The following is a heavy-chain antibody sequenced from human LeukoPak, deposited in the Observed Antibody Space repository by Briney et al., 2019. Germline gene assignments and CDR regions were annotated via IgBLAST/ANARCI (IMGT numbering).Heavy chain of an antibody. CDR1: GGTFSSYA. CDR2: IIPIFGTA. Sequence: GASVKVSCKASGGTFSSYAISWVRQAPGQGLEWMGGIIPIFGTADYAQKFQGRVTITTDESTSTAYMELSGLRSEDTAVYYCARGIVVVPAAIRYYYYYYMDVWGKGTTVTASS. J-gene: IGHJ6*03. V-gene: IGHV1-69*05. D-gene: IGHD2-2*01. CDR3: ARGIVVVPAAIRYYYYYYMDV.